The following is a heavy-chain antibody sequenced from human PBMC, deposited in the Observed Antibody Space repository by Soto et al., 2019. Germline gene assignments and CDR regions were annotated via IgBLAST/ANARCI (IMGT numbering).Heavy chain of an antibody. CDR2: ISYDGSNK. CDR1: GFTFSSYG. CDR3: AKDLLGSGRAYGMDV. J-gene: IGHJ6*02. Sequence: QVQLVESGGGVVQPGRSLRLSCAASGFTFSSYGMHWVRQAPGKGLEWVAVISYDGSNKYYADSVKGRFTISRDNSKNTLYLRMNSLRSEDTAVYYCAKDLLGSGRAYGMDVWGQGSTGTVSS. V-gene: IGHV3-30*18. D-gene: IGHD7-27*01.